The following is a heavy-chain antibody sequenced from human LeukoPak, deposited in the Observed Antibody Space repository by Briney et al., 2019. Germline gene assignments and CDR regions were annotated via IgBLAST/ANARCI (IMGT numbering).Heavy chain of an antibody. Sequence: HPGGSLRLSCAGSGFTFSSYAMSWVRQAPGKGLEWASAISDTGATTYDADSVKGRFTISRDNSRSTLYLQMNSLRAEDTALYYCAKDTSIGRYCTNGVCSPFDYWGQGTLVTVSS. CDR2: ISDTGATT. CDR3: AKDTSIGRYCTNGVCSPFDY. J-gene: IGHJ4*02. CDR1: GFTFSSYA. D-gene: IGHD2-8*01. V-gene: IGHV3-23*01.